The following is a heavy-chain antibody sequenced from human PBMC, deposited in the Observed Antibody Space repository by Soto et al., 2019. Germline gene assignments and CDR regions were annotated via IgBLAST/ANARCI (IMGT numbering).Heavy chain of an antibody. CDR1: GHIFTSYA. CDR2: IIAGNGDT. J-gene: IGHJ6*02. D-gene: IGHD3-22*01. CDR3: AREDSYFDRSGYERYYYYGMDV. V-gene: IGHV1-3*01. Sequence: GASVKVSCKASGHIFTSYAMHWVRQAPGQRLEWMAWIIAGNGDTKYSQKFQGRVTITGDTSASTVYMELSSLRSEDTAVYYCAREDSYFDRSGYERYYYYGMDVWGQGTTVTVSS.